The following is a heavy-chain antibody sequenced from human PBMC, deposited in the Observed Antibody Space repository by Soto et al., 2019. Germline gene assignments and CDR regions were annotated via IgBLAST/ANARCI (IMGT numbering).Heavy chain of an antibody. V-gene: IGHV5-10-1*01. CDR2: IDPSDSYT. Sequence: PAAALPISDEGSGYSFTTYWISCVRQMPGKSLEWMGRIDPSDSYTKHSPSFQGHVTISSDESISTASLQWSRLKASDTAMEYCARQYFRSTSGYLGWFSPWGQGTLV. CDR1: GYSFTTYW. CDR3: ARQYFRSTSGYLGWFSP. D-gene: IGHD2-2*01. J-gene: IGHJ5*02.